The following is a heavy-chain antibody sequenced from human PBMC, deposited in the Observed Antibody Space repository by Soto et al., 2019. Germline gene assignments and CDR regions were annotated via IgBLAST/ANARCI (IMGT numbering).Heavy chain of an antibody. CDR3: ARLGDCSGGSCFSRYYYHGMDV. CDR1: GYSLATYW. D-gene: IGHD2-15*01. J-gene: IGHJ6*02. V-gene: IGHV5-10-1*01. Sequence: PGESLKISCKSSGYSLATYWITWVRQMPGKGLEWMGRIDPSDSYINYSPSFQGRVTISADKSLNTAYLQWSSLEASDTAMSYCARLGDCSGGSCFSRYYYHGMDVWGQGTTVTVS. CDR2: IDPSDSYI.